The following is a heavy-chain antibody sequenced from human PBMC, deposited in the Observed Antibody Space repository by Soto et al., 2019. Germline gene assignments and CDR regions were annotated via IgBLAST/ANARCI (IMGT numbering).Heavy chain of an antibody. CDR2: ISGSGGST. Sequence: EVQLLESGGGLVQPGGSLRLSCAASGFTFSSYAMSWVRQAPGKGLEWVSGISGSGGSTYYADSVKGRFTISRDNSKNPVYLQMNSLRAEDTAVYYCAKDRPQYNYGSEYFDYWGQGTLVTVSS. V-gene: IGHV3-23*01. J-gene: IGHJ4*02. CDR1: GFTFSSYA. D-gene: IGHD5-18*01. CDR3: AKDRPQYNYGSEYFDY.